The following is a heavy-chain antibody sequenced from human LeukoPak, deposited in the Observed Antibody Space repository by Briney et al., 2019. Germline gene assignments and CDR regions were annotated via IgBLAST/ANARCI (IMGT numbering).Heavy chain of an antibody. J-gene: IGHJ4*02. CDR1: GGSISSYY. CDR2: INHSGST. D-gene: IGHD6-19*01. Sequence: SETLSLTCTVSGGSISSYYWSWIRQPPGKGLEWIGEINHSGSTNYNPSLKSRVTISVDTSRNRFSLKLSSVTAADTAVYYCASRLWNTAVAGTRYFDYWGQGTLVTVSS. V-gene: IGHV4-34*01. CDR3: ASRLWNTAVAGTRYFDY.